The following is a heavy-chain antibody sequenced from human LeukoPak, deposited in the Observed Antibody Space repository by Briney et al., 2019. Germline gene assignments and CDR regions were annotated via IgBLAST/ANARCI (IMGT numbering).Heavy chain of an antibody. CDR1: GGSISSSTSF. V-gene: IGHV4-39*01. J-gene: IGHJ6*02. D-gene: IGHD2-21*02. CDR3: ARHPAFDGDSSPSNYGMDV. Sequence: SETLSLTCIVSGGSISSSTSFWGWIRQPPGKGLEWIGSIFYSGITYYSPSLKSRVTISVDTSNNQFPLKLSSVTAADAAVYYCARHPAFDGDSSPSNYGMDVWGQGTTVTVSS. CDR2: IFYSGIT.